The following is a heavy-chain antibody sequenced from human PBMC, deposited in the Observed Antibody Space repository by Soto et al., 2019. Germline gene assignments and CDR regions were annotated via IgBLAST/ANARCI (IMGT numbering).Heavy chain of an antibody. CDR2: SNPNSGDT. V-gene: IGHV1-2*02. CDR1: GYSFTGYY. J-gene: IGHJ6*02. D-gene: IGHD5-18*01. Sequence: GPPVKVSCKASGYSFTGYYIQWVRQAPGQGLEWMGWSNPNSGDTNYAQKFQGRVTMTRDTSIRTAYMELSRLKFDDTAVYYCGRSAIDYGYGYAMDVWGQGTTVTVSS. CDR3: GRSAIDYGYGYAMDV.